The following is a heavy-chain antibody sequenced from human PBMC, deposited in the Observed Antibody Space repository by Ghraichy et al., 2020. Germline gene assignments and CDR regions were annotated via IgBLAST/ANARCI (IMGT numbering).Heavy chain of an antibody. V-gene: IGHV3-49*03. CDR3: TRDGVVGDPYGMDV. J-gene: IGHJ6*02. CDR2: IRSKAYGGTT. Sequence: GGSLRLSCTASGFTFGDYAMSWFRQAPGKGLEWVGFIRSKAYGGTTEYAASVKGRFTISRDDSKSIAHLQMNSLKTEDTAVYYCTRDGVVGDPYGMDVWGQGTTVTVSS. CDR1: GFTFGDYA. D-gene: IGHD4-17*01.